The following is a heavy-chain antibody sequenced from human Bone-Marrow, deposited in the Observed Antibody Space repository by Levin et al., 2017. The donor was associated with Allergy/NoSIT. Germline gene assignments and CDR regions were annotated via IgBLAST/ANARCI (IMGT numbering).Heavy chain of an antibody. Sequence: GESLKISCAASGFTFSSYAMHWVRQAPGKGLEWVAVISYDGSNKYYADSVKGRFTISRDNSKNTLYLQMNSLRAEDTAVYYCARGKLHLRYYYDNYYYYGMDVWGQGTTVTVSS. CDR3: ARGKLHLRYYYDNYYYYGMDV. V-gene: IGHV3-30*04. D-gene: IGHD3-22*01. CDR2: ISYDGSNK. CDR1: GFTFSSYA. J-gene: IGHJ6*02.